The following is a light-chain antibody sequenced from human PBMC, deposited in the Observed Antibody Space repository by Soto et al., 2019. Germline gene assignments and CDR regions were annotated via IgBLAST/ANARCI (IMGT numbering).Light chain of an antibody. CDR3: LRHNDYPIT. J-gene: IGKJ5*01. Sequence: DIQMTQSPSSLAASVGDRVTITCRASQGIGNGLSWFQQKPGKASKRLIYAASTLQSGVPSRFSGSGSGTEFTLTISSLQPEDFATYYCLRHNDYPITFGQGTRLEIK. CDR2: AAS. CDR1: QGIGNG. V-gene: IGKV1-17*01.